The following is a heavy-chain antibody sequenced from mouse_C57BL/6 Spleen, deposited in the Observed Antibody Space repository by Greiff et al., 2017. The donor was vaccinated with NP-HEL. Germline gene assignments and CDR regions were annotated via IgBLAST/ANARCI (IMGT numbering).Heavy chain of an antibody. CDR2: INYDGSST. CDR1: GFTFSDYY. CDR3: ARVMAYYYAMDY. V-gene: IGHV5-16*01. J-gene: IGHJ4*01. D-gene: IGHD2-3*01. Sequence: DVKLVESEGGLVQPGSSMKLSCTASGFTFSDYYMAWVRQVPEKGLEWVANINYDGSSTYYLDSLKSRFIISRDNAKNILYLQMSSLKSEDTATYYCARVMAYYYAMDYWGQGTSVTVSS.